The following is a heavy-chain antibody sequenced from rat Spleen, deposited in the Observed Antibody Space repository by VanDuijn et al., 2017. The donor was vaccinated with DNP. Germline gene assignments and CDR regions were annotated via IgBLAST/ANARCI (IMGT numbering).Heavy chain of an antibody. CDR3: ARGNDGYFPNWYFDL. CDR2: ISYSGST. V-gene: IGHV3-1*01. Sequence: EVQLQESGPGLVKPSQSLSLTCSVTAYSITSNYWGWIRKFPGDKMEWIGHISYSGSTGYNPSLKSRISITRDTSKNQFFLHLNSVTTEDTATYYCARGNDGYFPNWYFDLWGPGTMVTVSS. CDR1: AYSITSNY. D-gene: IGHD1-12*03. J-gene: IGHJ1*01.